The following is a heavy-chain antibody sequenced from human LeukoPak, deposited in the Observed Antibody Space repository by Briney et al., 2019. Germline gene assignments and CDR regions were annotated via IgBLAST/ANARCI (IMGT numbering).Heavy chain of an antibody. CDR2: IKQDGSEK. V-gene: IGHV3-7*01. CDR3: ARDESRWQPGAPFDY. Sequence: GGSLRLSCAASGFTFTTYRMTWVRQAPGKGLEWVANIKQDGSEKHYVDSVKGRFTISRDNAKNSLYLQMNSLRAEDTAVYYCARDESRWQPGAPFDYWGQGTLVTVSS. CDR1: GFTFTTYR. D-gene: IGHD4-23*01. J-gene: IGHJ4*02.